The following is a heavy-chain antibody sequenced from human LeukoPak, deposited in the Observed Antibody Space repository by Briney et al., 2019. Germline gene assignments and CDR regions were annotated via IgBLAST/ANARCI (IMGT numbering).Heavy chain of an antibody. CDR1: GFTFSTYN. CDR2: ISSGSSTI. Sequence: GGSLRLSCAASGFTFSTYNMNWVRQAPGKGLEWVSYISSGSSTIYQADSVKGRFTISRDNAKNSLYLQMNSLRAEETAVYYCARDSDFWSGYLGNFDYWGQGTLVTVSS. CDR3: ARDSDFWSGYLGNFDY. J-gene: IGHJ4*02. D-gene: IGHD3-3*01. V-gene: IGHV3-48*01.